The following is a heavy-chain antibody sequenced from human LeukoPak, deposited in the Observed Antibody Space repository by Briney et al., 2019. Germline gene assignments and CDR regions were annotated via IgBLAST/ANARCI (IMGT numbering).Heavy chain of an antibody. CDR3: ARGRGYSYPDY. J-gene: IGHJ4*02. CDR2: ISSSGSTI. D-gene: IGHD5-18*01. CDR1: GFTFSSYE. Sequence: PGGSLRLSCAASGFTFSSYEMNWVRQAPGKGLEWVSYISSSGSTIYYADSVKGRFTISRDNAKNSLYLQMNSLRAEDTSVYYCARGRGYSYPDYWGQGTLVTVSS. V-gene: IGHV3-48*03.